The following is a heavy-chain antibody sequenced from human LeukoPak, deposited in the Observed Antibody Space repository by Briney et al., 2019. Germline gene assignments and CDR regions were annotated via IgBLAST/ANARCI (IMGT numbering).Heavy chain of an antibody. V-gene: IGHV4-34*01. CDR3: ARADYGDYGVDY. Sequence: SETLSLTCAVYGGSFSGYYWSWIRQPPGKGLEWIGEINHSGSTNYNPSLKSRVTISVDTSKNQFSLKLGSVTAADTAVYYCARADYGDYGVDYWGQGTLVTVSS. CDR2: INHSGST. CDR1: GGSFSGYY. J-gene: IGHJ4*02. D-gene: IGHD4-17*01.